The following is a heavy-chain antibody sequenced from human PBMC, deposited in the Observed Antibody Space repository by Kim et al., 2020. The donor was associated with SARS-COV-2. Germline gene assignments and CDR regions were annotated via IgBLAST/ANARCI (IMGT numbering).Heavy chain of an antibody. D-gene: IGHD6-19*01. CDR2: IIPIFGTA. CDR3: ARETRGQSLLPRAFDI. Sequence: SVKVSCKASGGTFSSYAISWVRQAPGQGLEWMGAIIPIFGTANYAQKFQGRVTITADESTSTAYMELSSLRSEDTSVYYCARETRGQSLLPRAFDICGQ. V-gene: IGHV1-69*13. CDR1: GGTFSSYA. J-gene: IGHJ3*02.